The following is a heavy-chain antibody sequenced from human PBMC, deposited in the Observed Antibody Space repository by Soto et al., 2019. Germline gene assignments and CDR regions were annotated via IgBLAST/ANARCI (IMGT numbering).Heavy chain of an antibody. J-gene: IGHJ6*02. CDR1: GGSFSGYY. D-gene: IGHD5-12*01. Sequence: QVQLQQWGAGLLKPSETLSLTCAVYGGSFSGYYWSWIRQPPGKGLEWIGEINHSGNTNYNPSLKSRVTISVDTSKHQFSLKMSSVTAADTAVYYCARVKVIVATYYYYYDMDVWGQGTTVTVSS. V-gene: IGHV4-34*01. CDR3: ARVKVIVATYYYYYDMDV. CDR2: INHSGNT.